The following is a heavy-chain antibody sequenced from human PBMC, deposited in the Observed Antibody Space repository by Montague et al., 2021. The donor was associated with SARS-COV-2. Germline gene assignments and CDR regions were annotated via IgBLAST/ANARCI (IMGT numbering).Heavy chain of an antibody. CDR1: GDSIRSSSYY. CDR3: AGLVHPAFGSGAIDY. Sequence: SETLSLTCTVAGDSIRSSSYYWVWIRQPPGRGLEWIVSIYDDGSTYPNPSFQIRVTISVDTYKTPFSLKLISVTAAATAVYSCAGLVHPAFGSGAIDYWGQGTLVTVSS. J-gene: IGHJ4*02. D-gene: IGHD3-3*01. V-gene: IGHV4-39*01. CDR2: IYDDGST.